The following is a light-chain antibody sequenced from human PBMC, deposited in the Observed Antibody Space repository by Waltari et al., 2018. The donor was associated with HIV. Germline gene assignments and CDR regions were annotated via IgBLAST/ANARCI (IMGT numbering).Light chain of an antibody. J-gene: IGLJ1*01. V-gene: IGLV3-1*01. Sequence: SYELTQSPSVSVSPGQTVTITCSGDQLGSKFVSWYQQKAGQSPLLVIFQDSQRPSGIPERFSGSNSGNSATLTITGTKPMDEADYYCQSWGTDTAVFGTGTKVTVL. CDR1: QLGSKF. CDR2: QDS. CDR3: QSWGTDTAV.